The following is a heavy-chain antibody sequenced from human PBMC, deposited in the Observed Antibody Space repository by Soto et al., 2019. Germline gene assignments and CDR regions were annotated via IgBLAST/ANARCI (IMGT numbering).Heavy chain of an antibody. D-gene: IGHD2-21*01. CDR2: ISAYNGNT. J-gene: IGHJ5*02. CDR3: ARSLVNADEHRFDP. V-gene: IGHV1-18*01. Sequence: ASVKVSCKASGYTFTNYGISWVRQAPGQGLEWMGWISAYNGNTKYAQKLQGRVTMTTDTSTSTAYMELRSLRSDDTAVYYCARSLVNADEHRFDPWGQGTLVIVSS. CDR1: GYTFTNYG.